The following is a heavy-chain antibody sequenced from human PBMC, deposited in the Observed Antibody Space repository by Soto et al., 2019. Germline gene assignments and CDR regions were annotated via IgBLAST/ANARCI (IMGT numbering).Heavy chain of an antibody. CDR2: IYYSGST. V-gene: IGHV4-39*01. CDR3: ARQASGYDYSDYFDY. J-gene: IGHJ4*02. CDR1: GGSISSSSYY. D-gene: IGHD5-12*01. Sequence: QLQLQESGPGLVKPSETLSLTCTVSGGSISSSSYYWGWIRQPPGKGLEWIGNIYYSGSTYYNPSLKSRVTISVDTSKNQFSLKLSSVTAADTAVYYCARQASGYDYSDYFDYWGQGTLVTVSS.